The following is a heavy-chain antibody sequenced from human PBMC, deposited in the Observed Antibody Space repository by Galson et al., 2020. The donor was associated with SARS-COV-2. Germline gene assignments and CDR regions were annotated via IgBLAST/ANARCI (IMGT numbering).Heavy chain of an antibody. CDR3: AKRQHVTSGAFDI. J-gene: IGHJ3*02. Sequence: GESLKISCAAFGFTFSDYYMSWVRQAPGKGLEWVSTLGGGGASTIYEDSVRGRFTISRDNFKNTLYLQMNSLRIEDTAVYYCAKRQHVTSGAFDIWGQGTMVTVSS. CDR2: LGGGGAST. V-gene: IGHV3-23*01. CDR1: GFTFSDYY. D-gene: IGHD2-21*02.